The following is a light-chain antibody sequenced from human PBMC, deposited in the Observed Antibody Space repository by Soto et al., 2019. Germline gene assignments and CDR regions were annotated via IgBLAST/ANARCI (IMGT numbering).Light chain of an antibody. CDR1: QDIKNY. Sequence: DIQLTQSPSSLFASVGDRVTITCQASQDIKNYLIWYQQKAGEAPNLLIYDASTLGTGVSSRFSGSGSGTEFSLTITNLQPEDIATYYCQHYDSVPCTFGQGTRLEIK. CDR2: DAS. V-gene: IGKV1-33*01. J-gene: IGKJ2*02. CDR3: QHYDSVPCT.